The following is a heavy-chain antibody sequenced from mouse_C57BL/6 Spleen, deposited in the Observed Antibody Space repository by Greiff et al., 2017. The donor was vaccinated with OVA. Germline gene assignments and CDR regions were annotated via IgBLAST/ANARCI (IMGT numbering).Heavy chain of an antibody. Sequence: VQLQQSGAELVKPGASVKLSCKASGYTFTSYWMHWVKQRPGQGLEWIGMIHPNSGSTNYNEKFKSKATLTVDKSSSTAYMQLSSLTSEDSAVYYCARGGWDYAMDYWGQGTSVTVSS. V-gene: IGHV1-64*01. CDR2: IHPNSGST. CDR3: ARGGWDYAMDY. J-gene: IGHJ4*01. CDR1: GYTFTSYW. D-gene: IGHD2-3*01.